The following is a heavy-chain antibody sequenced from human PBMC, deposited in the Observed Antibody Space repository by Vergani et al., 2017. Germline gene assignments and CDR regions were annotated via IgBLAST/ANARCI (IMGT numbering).Heavy chain of an antibody. D-gene: IGHD6-19*01. CDR1: FDSIRNLY. CDR2: IHYSENT. V-gene: IGHV4-59*11. J-gene: IGHJ5*02. CDR3: ASDTHSGQRADR. Sequence: QVQLQESGPGLVKSSETLSLTCSVSFDSIRNLYCNWIRQPPGKGLELIGSIHYSENTNYNPSLNTRVTISVDTSKNQFSLSLTSVTAADTAVYYCASDTHSGQRADRWGQGILVTVTS.